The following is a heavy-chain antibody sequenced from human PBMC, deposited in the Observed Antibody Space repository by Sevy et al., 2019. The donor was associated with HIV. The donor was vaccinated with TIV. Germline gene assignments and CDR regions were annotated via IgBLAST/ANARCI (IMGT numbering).Heavy chain of an antibody. J-gene: IGHJ4*02. V-gene: IGHV5-51*01. CDR1: AYTFTTHW. CDR3: ARPDSYSIGWSPRYYFDY. Sequence: GESLMISCKGSAYTFTTHWIGWVRQMPGKGLEWMGIMSPGDSDPRYSPSFQGQVTMSVDKSVSTAYLQWHSLETSDTAIYYCARPDSYSIGWSPRYYFDYWGQGTLVTVSS. D-gene: IGHD6-19*01. CDR2: MSPGDSDP.